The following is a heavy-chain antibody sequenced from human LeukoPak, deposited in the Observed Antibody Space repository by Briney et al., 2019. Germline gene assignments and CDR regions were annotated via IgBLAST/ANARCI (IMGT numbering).Heavy chain of an antibody. Sequence: GGSLRLSCAASGFTFSNAWMSWVRQAPGKGLEWVGRIKSKTDGGTTDYAEPVKGRFTISRDDSKKTLYLQMNRLKTEDTAVYYCTTVYYYDSSGYYYPDYWGQGTLVTVSS. V-gene: IGHV3-15*01. CDR2: IKSKTDGGTT. D-gene: IGHD3-22*01. CDR3: TTVYYYDSSGYYYPDY. CDR1: GFTFSNAW. J-gene: IGHJ4*02.